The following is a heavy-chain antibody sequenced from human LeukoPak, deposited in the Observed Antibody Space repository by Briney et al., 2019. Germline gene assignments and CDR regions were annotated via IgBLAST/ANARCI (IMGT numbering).Heavy chain of an antibody. CDR1: GFTFSSYG. CDR3: AKDREYSSSYFY. D-gene: IGHD6-6*01. J-gene: IGHJ4*02. V-gene: IGHV3-30*02. Sequence: GRSLRLSCAASGFTFSSYGMHWVRQAPGKGLEWVAFIRYDGSNKYYADSVKGRFTISRDNSKNTLYLQMNSLRAEDTAVYYCAKDREYSSSYFYWGREPLVTVSS. CDR2: IRYDGSNK.